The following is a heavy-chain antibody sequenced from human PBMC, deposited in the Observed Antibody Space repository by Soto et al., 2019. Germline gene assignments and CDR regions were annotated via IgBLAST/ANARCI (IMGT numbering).Heavy chain of an antibody. V-gene: IGHV4-31*03. CDR3: ARVHFPYSSSWYYFDY. J-gene: IGHJ4*02. D-gene: IGHD6-13*01. Sequence: QVQLQESGPGLVKPSQTLSLTCTVSGGSISSGGYYWSWIRQHPGKGLEWIGYIYYSGSTYYNPSLKSRVTITVNTSKNQFSLKLSSVTAADTAVYYCARVHFPYSSSWYYFDYWGQGTLVTVSS. CDR1: GGSISSGGYY. CDR2: IYYSGST.